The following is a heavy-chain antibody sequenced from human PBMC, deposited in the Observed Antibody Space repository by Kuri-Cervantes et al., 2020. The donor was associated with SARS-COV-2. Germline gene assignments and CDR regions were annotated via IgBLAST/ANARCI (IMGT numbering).Heavy chain of an antibody. CDR2: IIPIFGTA. D-gene: IGHD3-22*01. CDR3: ASPGLITMTSGYYFDY. CDR1: GGTFSSYT. Sequence: SVNVSCKASGGTFSSYTISWVRQAPGQGLEWMGGIIPIFGTANYAQKFQGRVTITADKSTSTAYMELSSLRSEDTAVYYCASPGLITMTSGYYFDYWGQGTLVTVSS. V-gene: IGHV1-69*06. J-gene: IGHJ4*02.